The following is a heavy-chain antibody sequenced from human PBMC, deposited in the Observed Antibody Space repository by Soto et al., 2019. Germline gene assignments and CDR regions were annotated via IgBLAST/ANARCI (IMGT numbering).Heavy chain of an antibody. D-gene: IGHD3-10*01. V-gene: IGHV4-34*01. CDR3: ARGYGEEWPTSDF. CDR2: IHHDGGT. J-gene: IGHJ4*02. CDR1: GGSFSRYH. Sequence: QVQLQQWGAGLLKPSETLSLTCTVYGGSFSRYHWNWIHQAPGKGLEWIGEIHHDGGTNYSPSLEGRVTISVDTSKNEFSLKLSSVTAADTGVYYCARGYGEEWPTSDFWGQGTLVTVSS.